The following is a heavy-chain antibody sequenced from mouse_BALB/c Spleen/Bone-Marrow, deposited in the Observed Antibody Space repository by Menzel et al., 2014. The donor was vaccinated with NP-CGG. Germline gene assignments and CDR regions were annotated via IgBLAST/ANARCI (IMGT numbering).Heavy chain of an antibody. V-gene: IGHV1-26*01. J-gene: IGHJ1*01. CDR1: GYSFTGYY. CDR3: ARGYGNYWYFDV. Sequence: EVQLQQSGPDLVKPGASVKISCKASGYSFTGYYMHWVKQSRGKSLEWIGRVNPNIGGTSYNQKFKGKALLTVDKSSSTAYMELRSQTSEDSVVYYCARGYGNYWYFDVWGAGTTVTVSS. CDR2: VNPNIGGT. D-gene: IGHD2-1*01.